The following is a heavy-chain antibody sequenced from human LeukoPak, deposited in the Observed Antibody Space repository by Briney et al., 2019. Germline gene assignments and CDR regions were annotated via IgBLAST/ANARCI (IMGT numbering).Heavy chain of an antibody. CDR3: ARDYWAPKKYYYMDV. CDR2: SYTSGST. Sequence: TLSLTCTVSGGSISSGSYYWSWIRQPAGKGLEWIGRSYTSGSTNYNPSLKSRVTISVDTSKNQFSLKLSSVTAADPALYCCARDYWAPKKYYYMDVWGKGTTVTVSS. CDR1: GGSISSGSYY. J-gene: IGHJ6*03. D-gene: IGHD2-8*02. V-gene: IGHV4-61*02.